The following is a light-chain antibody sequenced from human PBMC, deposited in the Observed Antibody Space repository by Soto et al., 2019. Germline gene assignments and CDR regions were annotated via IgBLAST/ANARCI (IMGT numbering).Light chain of an antibody. J-gene: IGKJ2*01. CDR1: QTVFSTS. CDR3: QQYGSSQYT. Sequence: EIVLTQSPGTLSLSPGERATLSCRASQTVFSTSLAWYQQKPGQAPRLLIYGASGRATGIPDWFSGSGSGTDFTFTISRLEPEDFAVYYCQQYGSSQYTFGQGTKVEIK. CDR2: GAS. V-gene: IGKV3-20*01.